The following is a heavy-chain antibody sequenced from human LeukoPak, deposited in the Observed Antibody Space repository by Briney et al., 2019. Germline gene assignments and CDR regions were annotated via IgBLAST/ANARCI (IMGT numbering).Heavy chain of an antibody. V-gene: IGHV1-2*02. Sequence: APVKVSCKASGYTFTDYYIHWVRQAPGQGLEWMGWIDPNSGGTNFAQKFQGRVTMTTDTSITTAYMELTRLRSDDTAVYYCANWAATIRNFNYWGQGTLVTVSS. CDR2: IDPNSGGT. D-gene: IGHD5-12*01. J-gene: IGHJ4*02. CDR1: GYTFTDYY. CDR3: ANWAATIRNFNY.